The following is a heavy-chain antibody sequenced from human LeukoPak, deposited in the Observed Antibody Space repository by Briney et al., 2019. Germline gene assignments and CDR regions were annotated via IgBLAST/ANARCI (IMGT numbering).Heavy chain of an antibody. CDR1: GGSFSGYY. CDR2: INHSGST. D-gene: IGHD3-10*01. V-gene: IGHV4-34*01. J-gene: IGHJ4*02. Sequence: PSETLSLTCAVYGGSFSGYYWSWIRQPPGKGLEWIGEINHSGSTNYNPSLKSRVTISVDTSKNQFSLKLSPVTAADTAVYYCARGLSYYYGSGSYSYWGQGTLVTVSS. CDR3: ARGLSYYYGSGSYSY.